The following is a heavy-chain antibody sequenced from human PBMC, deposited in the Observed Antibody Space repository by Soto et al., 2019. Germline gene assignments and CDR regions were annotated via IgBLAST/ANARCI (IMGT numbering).Heavy chain of an antibody. V-gene: IGHV1-2*02. CDR3: ASISLTIFGMDV. Sequence: ASVKVSCKASGYTFTGYYMHWVRQAPGQGLEWTGWINPNSGGTNYAQKFQGRVTMTRDTSISTAYMELSRLRSDDTAVYYCASISLTIFGMDVWGQGXTVTVSS. D-gene: IGHD3-9*01. CDR1: GYTFTGYY. J-gene: IGHJ6*02. CDR2: INPNSGGT.